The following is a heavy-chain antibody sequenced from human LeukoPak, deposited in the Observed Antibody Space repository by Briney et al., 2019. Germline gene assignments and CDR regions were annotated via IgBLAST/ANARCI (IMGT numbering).Heavy chain of an antibody. CDR1: GGSISTYY. CDR2: IYHSGST. J-gene: IGHJ4*02. Sequence: SETLSLTCTVSGGSISTYYWNWIRQPPGKGLEWIGYIYHSGSTNYNPSLQSRVTISVDTSKNQFSLKLSSVTAADTAVYYCARAGGYCSSTSCYLFDYWGQGTLVTVSS. D-gene: IGHD2-2*01. CDR3: ARAGGYCSSTSCYLFDY. V-gene: IGHV4-59*01.